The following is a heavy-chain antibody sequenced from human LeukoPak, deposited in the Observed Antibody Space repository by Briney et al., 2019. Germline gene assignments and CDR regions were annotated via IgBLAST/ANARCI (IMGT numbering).Heavy chain of an antibody. CDR2: ISYDGSNK. D-gene: IGHD1-26*01. Sequence: PGGSLRLSCAAPGFTFSSYGMHWVRRAPGKGLEWVAVISYDGSNKYYADSVKGRFTISRDNSKNTLYLQMNSLRAEDTAVYYCAKESYYYIDYWGQGTLVTVSS. J-gene: IGHJ4*02. CDR1: GFTFSSYG. V-gene: IGHV3-30*18. CDR3: AKESYYYIDY.